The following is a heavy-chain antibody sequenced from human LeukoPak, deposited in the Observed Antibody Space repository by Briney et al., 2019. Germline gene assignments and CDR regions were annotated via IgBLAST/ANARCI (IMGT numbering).Heavy chain of an antibody. J-gene: IGHJ4*02. CDR3: ARESGYSGGPFDY. V-gene: IGHV4-30-2*01. CDR1: GGSISSGGYS. D-gene: IGHD6-19*01. CDR2: IYHSGST. Sequence: PSETLSLTCAVSGGSISSGGYSWSWIRQPPGKGLEWIGYIYHSGSTYYNPSLKSRVTISVDRSKNQFSLTLTSVTAADTAVYYCARESGYSGGPFDYWGQGTLVTVSS.